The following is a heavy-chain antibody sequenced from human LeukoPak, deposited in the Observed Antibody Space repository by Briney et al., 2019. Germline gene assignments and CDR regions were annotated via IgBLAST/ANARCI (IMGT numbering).Heavy chain of an antibody. D-gene: IGHD1-7*01. J-gene: IGHJ3*02. CDR3: ARHVGTFFDI. Sequence: GGSLRLSCAASGFTFSIYWMSWVRQAPGKGLEWVANIKQDGSEKYYLDSVKDRFTISRDNSKNLLYLQMNSLRADDTAVYYCARHVGTFFDIWGQGTMVTVSS. CDR1: GFTFSIYW. V-gene: IGHV3-7*01. CDR2: IKQDGSEK.